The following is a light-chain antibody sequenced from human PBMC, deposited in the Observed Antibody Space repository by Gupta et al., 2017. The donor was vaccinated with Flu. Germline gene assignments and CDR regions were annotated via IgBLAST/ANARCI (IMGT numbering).Light chain of an antibody. Sequence: PSTLSASVGDRVTISCRASQSVRTWLAWYQKKPGKAPKLLIYKASRVETGVASRFSGSGSGTXFTLTIXSLQPDDFATYYCQQYNDHGITFGXGTTVE. CDR1: QSVRTW. CDR3: QQYNDHGIT. CDR2: KAS. J-gene: IGKJ4*01. V-gene: IGKV1-5*03.